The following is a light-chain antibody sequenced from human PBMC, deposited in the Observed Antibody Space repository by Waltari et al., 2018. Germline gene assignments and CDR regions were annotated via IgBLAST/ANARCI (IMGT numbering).Light chain of an antibody. CDR1: QGISTW. J-gene: IGKJ2*01. V-gene: IGKV1-12*01. Sequence: DIQMTQSPSSVTASVGDRVTITCRASQGISTWLAWYQQKPGKAPKLLMSAASTLQSGVQSRFSGNKSGTNFTLTIDTLQPEDFAIYYCQQGQSFPYTFGQGTKLEIK. CDR3: QQGQSFPYT. CDR2: AAS.